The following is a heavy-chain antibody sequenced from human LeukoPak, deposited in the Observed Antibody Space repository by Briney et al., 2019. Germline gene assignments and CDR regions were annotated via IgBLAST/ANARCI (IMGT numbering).Heavy chain of an antibody. D-gene: IGHD3-16*01. CDR2: INPSGGST. CDR3: ARGGDLKGELDY. V-gene: IGHV1-46*01. J-gene: IGHJ4*02. CDR1: GYTFTSYY. Sequence: ASVKVSCKASGYTFTSYYMHWVRQAPGQGLEWMGIINPSGGSTSYAQKFQGRVTITADKSTSTAYMELSSLRSEDTAVYYCARGGDLKGELDYWGQGTLVTVSS.